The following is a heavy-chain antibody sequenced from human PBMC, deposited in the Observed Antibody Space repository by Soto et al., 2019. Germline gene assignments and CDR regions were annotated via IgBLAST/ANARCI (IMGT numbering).Heavy chain of an antibody. CDR1: GFTFSIYA. J-gene: IGHJ4*02. CDR2: ISGSGGST. D-gene: IGHD6-19*01. CDR3: AKATSGGAATLIRDY. Sequence: EVQLLESGGGLVQPGGSLRLSCAAAGFTFSIYAMSWVRQAPGKGLEWVSAISGSGGSTYYADSVKGRCTISRDNSKNTLDLQMNSLRADDTAVYYCAKATSGGAATLIRDYWGQGTLVTVSS. V-gene: IGHV3-23*01.